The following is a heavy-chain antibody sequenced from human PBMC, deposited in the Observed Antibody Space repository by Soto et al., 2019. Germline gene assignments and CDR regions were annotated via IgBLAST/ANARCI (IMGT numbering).Heavy chain of an antibody. CDR3: AREAVSGRTGFHY. V-gene: IGHV1-18*01. Sequence: ASVKVSCKASGYTFTSYGISWVRQAPGQGLEWMGWVNAYNGNTNYAQKFQGRVTMTTDTSTSTAYMELRSLRSDDTAVYYCAREAVSGRTGFHYWGQGTLVTVSS. CDR1: GYTFTSYG. CDR2: VNAYNGNT. J-gene: IGHJ4*02. D-gene: IGHD6-19*01.